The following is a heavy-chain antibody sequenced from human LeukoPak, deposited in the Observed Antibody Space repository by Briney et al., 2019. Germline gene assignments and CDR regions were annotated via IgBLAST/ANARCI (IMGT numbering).Heavy chain of an antibody. Sequence: GGSLRLSCAASGFTFSSYAMSWVRQAPGKGLEWVSLISGSGGSTYYADSVKGRFTISRDNSKNTLYLQMNSLRAEDTAVYYCARDHGRWYFDLRGRGTLVTVSS. D-gene: IGHD3/OR15-3a*01. CDR1: GFTFSSYA. CDR2: ISGSGGST. CDR3: ARDHGRWYFDL. J-gene: IGHJ2*01. V-gene: IGHV3-23*01.